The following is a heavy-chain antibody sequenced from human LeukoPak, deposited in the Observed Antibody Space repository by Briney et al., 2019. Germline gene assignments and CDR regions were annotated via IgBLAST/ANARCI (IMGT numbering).Heavy chain of an antibody. Sequence: GASVKVSCKASGYTFTSYGISWVRQAPGQGLEWMGWISAYNGNTNYAQKLQGRVTMTTDTSTSTAYMELRSLRSDDTAVYYCARAVSSSWYRNWFDPWGQGTLVTVSS. J-gene: IGHJ5*02. V-gene: IGHV1-18*01. D-gene: IGHD6-13*01. CDR3: ARAVSSSWYRNWFDP. CDR1: GYTFTSYG. CDR2: ISAYNGNT.